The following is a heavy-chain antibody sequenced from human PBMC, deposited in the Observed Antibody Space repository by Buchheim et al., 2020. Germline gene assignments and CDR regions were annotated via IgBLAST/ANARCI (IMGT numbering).Heavy chain of an antibody. Sequence: QVQLQGSGPGLVKPSQTLSLTCSVSGASISSGAFLWTWIRQHPGEGLEWIGDISHSGTAHNTPSLKSRLFMSVDTSKNQFSLTLISVTAADTAIYFCARTDYGSGSSHYFDFWGQGTL. J-gene: IGHJ4*02. CDR2: ISHSGTA. CDR3: ARTDYGSGSSHYFDF. CDR1: GASISSGAFL. D-gene: IGHD3-10*01. V-gene: IGHV4-31*03.